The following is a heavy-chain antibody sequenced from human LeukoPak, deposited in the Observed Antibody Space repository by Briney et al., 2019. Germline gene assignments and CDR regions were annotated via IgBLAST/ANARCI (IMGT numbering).Heavy chain of an antibody. D-gene: IGHD5/OR15-5a*01. Sequence: PSETLSLTCTVSGGSINSDNSYWGWIRQPPGKGLEWIGSFYYSGKTYYNPSLKSRVTISVDKSKNQFSLKLSSVTAADTAVYYCAREIYVWGQGTLVTVSS. CDR3: AREIYV. V-gene: IGHV4-39*07. CDR2: FYYSGKT. J-gene: IGHJ4*02. CDR1: GGSINSDNSY.